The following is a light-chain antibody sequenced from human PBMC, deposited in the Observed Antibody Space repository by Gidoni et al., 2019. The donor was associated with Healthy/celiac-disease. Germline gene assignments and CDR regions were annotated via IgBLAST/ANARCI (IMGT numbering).Light chain of an antibody. CDR1: KLGDKY. CDR2: QDS. Sequence: SYELTQPPSVSVSPGQTASITCSGDKLGDKYACWYQQKTGQSPVLVIYQDSKPPSGIPERFSGSNSGNTATLTISGTQAMDEAYYYCQAWDSSTASWVFGGGTKLTVL. CDR3: QAWDSSTASWV. J-gene: IGLJ3*02. V-gene: IGLV3-1*01.